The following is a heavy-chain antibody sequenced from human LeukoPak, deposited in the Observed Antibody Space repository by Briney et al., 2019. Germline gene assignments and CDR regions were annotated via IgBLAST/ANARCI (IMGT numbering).Heavy chain of an antibody. CDR2: IYSSGST. J-gene: IGHJ6*02. CDR1: GGSVSSGSYY. CDR3: ARDPKDSYYYGMDV. V-gene: IGHV4-61*01. Sequence: SETLSLTCTVSGGSVSSGSYYWSWFRQPPGKGLEWIGYIYSSGSTNYNPSLKSRVPLSVGTSKNQFSLKLSSVTAADTAIYYCARDPKDSYYYGMDVWGQGTTVTVSS.